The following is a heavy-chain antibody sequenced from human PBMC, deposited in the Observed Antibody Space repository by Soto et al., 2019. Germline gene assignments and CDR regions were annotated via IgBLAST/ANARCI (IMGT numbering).Heavy chain of an antibody. Sequence: ASVKVSCKXSGGTFSSYAISWVRQAPRQGLEWMGGIIPIFGTANYAQKFQGRVTITADESTSTAYMELSSLRSEDTAVYYCARGGVSAVAGRFPSLVCAFDIWGQGTMVTVSS. J-gene: IGHJ3*02. CDR3: ARGGVSAVAGRFPSLVCAFDI. CDR2: IIPIFGTA. V-gene: IGHV1-69*13. D-gene: IGHD6-19*01. CDR1: GGTFSSYA.